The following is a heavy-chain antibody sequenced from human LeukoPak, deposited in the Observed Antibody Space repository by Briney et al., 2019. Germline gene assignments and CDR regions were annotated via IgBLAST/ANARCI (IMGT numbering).Heavy chain of an antibody. J-gene: IGHJ5*02. D-gene: IGHD2-2*01. Sequence: SEPLSLTCAVSGYSISSGYQWAWIRQSPGKGLEWLGSIFHSGSAHYNPSLKSRVTISVETSNNQFSLKMYSVTAADTAVYYCARDPRRLTPDCTSTSCYENYFDPWGQGTLVTVSS. CDR2: IFHSGSA. V-gene: IGHV4-38-2*02. CDR1: GYSISSGYQ. CDR3: ARDPRRLTPDCTSTSCYENYFDP.